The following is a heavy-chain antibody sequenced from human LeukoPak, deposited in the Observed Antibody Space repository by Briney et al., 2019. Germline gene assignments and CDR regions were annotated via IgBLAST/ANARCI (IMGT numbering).Heavy chain of an antibody. CDR2: IYYSGST. D-gene: IGHD3-10*01. CDR3: ARAGSGTDAFDI. V-gene: IGHV4-59*12. Sequence: SETLSLTCTVSGGSLSTYYWSWIRQPPGKGLEWIGYIYYSGSTNYNPSLKRRVTISVDTSKNQFSLKLSSVTAADTAVYYCARAGSGTDAFDIWGQGTMVTVSS. CDR1: GGSLSTYY. J-gene: IGHJ3*02.